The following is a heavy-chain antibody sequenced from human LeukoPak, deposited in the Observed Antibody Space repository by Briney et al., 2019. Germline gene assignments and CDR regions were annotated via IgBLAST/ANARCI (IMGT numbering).Heavy chain of an antibody. Sequence: GGSLRLSCAASGFTFSSYWMSWVRQALGKGLEWVANIKQDGSEKYYVDSVKGRFTISRDNAKNSLYLQMNSLRAEDTAVYYCARTSSQYVDAFDIWGQGTMVTVSS. CDR3: ARTSSQYVDAFDI. CDR1: GFTFSSYW. J-gene: IGHJ3*02. CDR2: IKQDGSEK. D-gene: IGHD2-15*01. V-gene: IGHV3-7*03.